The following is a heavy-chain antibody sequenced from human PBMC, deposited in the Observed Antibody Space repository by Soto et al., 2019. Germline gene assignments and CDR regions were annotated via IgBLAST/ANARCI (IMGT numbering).Heavy chain of an antibody. J-gene: IGHJ4*02. CDR3: GRDRRDGYNTFDY. CDR1: GYTFTSYE. D-gene: IGHD5-12*01. CDR2: ISPSDGST. V-gene: IGHV1-46*01. Sequence: ASVKVSCKASGYTFTSYEMYWVRQAPGQGLEWMGIISPSDGSTTYAQRFQGRVTMTRDTSTSTVYMELSSLRSEDTAVYYCGRDRRDGYNTFDYWGQGTLVTVSS.